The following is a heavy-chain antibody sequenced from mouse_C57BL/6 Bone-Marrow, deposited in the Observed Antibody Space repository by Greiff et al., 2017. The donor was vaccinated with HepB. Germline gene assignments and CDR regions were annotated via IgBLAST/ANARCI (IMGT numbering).Heavy chain of an antibody. J-gene: IGHJ3*01. V-gene: IGHV5-12*01. Sequence: EVQRVESGGGLVQPGGSLKLSCAASGFTFSDYYMYWVRQTPEKRLEWVAYISNGGGSTYYPDTVKGRFTISRDNAKNTLYLQMSRLKSEDTAMYYCARPLLLRFAWFAYWGQGTLVTVSA. CDR3: ARPLLLRFAWFAY. CDR2: ISNGGGST. D-gene: IGHD1-1*01. CDR1: GFTFSDYY.